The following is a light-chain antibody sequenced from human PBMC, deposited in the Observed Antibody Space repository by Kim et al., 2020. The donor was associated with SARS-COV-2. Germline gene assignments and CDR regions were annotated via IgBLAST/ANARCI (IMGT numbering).Light chain of an antibody. CDR3: QQRSGWPWT. CDR2: GAS. J-gene: IGKJ1*01. Sequence: EIVLTQSPATLSLSPGERATLSCRASQSVSSYLAWYQQKPGQAPRLLVYGASNRATGIPARFSGSGSGTDFTLTISSLEPEDFAIYYCQQRSGWPWTFGQGTKVEIK. CDR1: QSVSSY. V-gene: IGKV3-11*01.